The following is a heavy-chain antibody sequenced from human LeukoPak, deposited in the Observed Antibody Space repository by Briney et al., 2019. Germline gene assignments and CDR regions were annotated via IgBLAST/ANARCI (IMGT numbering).Heavy chain of an antibody. Sequence: PGGSPRLSCAASGFTFSDHYMDWVRQAPGKGLEWVGRTRNKANSYTTEYAASVKGRFTISRDDSKNSLYLQMNSLKTEDTAVYYCAARSGWGRYYYMDVWGKGTTVTVSS. D-gene: IGHD6-19*01. V-gene: IGHV3-72*01. CDR1: GFTFSDHY. CDR2: TRNKANSYTT. J-gene: IGHJ6*03. CDR3: AARSGWGRYYYMDV.